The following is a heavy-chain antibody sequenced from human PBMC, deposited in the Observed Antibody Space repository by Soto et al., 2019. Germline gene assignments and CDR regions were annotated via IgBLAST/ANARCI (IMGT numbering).Heavy chain of an antibody. CDR1: GYTFIGYY. Sequence: QVQLVQSGTEVKKPGASVRVSCKASGYTFIGYYIHWVRQAPGQGLEWMGWINSNIGATSYAQKFQGRVTMTRNTSINTAYMELTRLTSDDTAVYFCARELMKGGDEDAFDIWGQGTNVTVSS. J-gene: IGHJ3*02. D-gene: IGHD3-16*01. CDR3: ARELMKGGDEDAFDI. V-gene: IGHV1-2*02. CDR2: INSNIGAT.